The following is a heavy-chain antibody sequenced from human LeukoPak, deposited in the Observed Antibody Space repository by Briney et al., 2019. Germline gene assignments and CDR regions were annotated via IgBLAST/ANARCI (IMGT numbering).Heavy chain of an antibody. D-gene: IGHD6-19*01. V-gene: IGHV4-34*01. CDR2: INHSGST. CDR1: GGSFSGYY. CDR3: ARSSGWYRGYFDY. J-gene: IGHJ4*02. Sequence: SETLSLTCAVYGGSFSGYYWSWIRQPPGKGLEWIGEINHSGSTNYNPSLKSRVTISVDTSKNQFSLRLSSVTAADTAVYYCARSSGWYRGYFDYWGQGTLVTVSS.